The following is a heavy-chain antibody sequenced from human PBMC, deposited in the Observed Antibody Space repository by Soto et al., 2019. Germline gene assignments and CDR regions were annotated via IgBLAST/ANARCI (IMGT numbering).Heavy chain of an antibody. V-gene: IGHV4-31*03. CDR2: IYYSGST. J-gene: IGHJ3*02. CDR1: GGSISSGGYY. D-gene: IGHD5-12*01. CDR3: ARASPGGLEGLHTAFDI. Sequence: QVQLQESGPGLVKPSQTLSLTCTVSGGSISSGGYYWSWIRQHPGKGLEWIGYIYYSGSTYYNPSLKSRVTISVDTSKNQFSLKLSSVTAADTAVYYWARASPGGLEGLHTAFDIWGQGTMVTVSS.